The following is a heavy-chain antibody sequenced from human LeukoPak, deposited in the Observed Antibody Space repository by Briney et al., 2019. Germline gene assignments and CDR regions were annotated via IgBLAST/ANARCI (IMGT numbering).Heavy chain of an antibody. D-gene: IGHD7-27*01. CDR3: ARPSQPLGIRVGFDY. CDR2: ISAYNGNT. Sequence: ASVKVSCRASGYTFTSYGISWVRQAPGQGLEWMGWISAYNGNTNYAQKLQGRVTITTDTYTSTAYMELRSLRSDDTAVYYCARPSQPLGIRVGFDYWGQGTLVTVSS. V-gene: IGHV1-18*01. J-gene: IGHJ4*02. CDR1: GYTFTSYG.